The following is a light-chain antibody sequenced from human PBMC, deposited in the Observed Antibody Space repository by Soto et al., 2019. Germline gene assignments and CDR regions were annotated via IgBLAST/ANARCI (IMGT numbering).Light chain of an antibody. J-gene: IGKJ1*01. V-gene: IGKV4-1*01. Sequence: DIVMTQSPDSLAVSLGERATINCKSSQSVLYSSNNKNYLAWYQQKPGQPPKLLIYWASTRESGVPDRFSGSGSGTDFTLTISSLQAEDVAVYYCQQYYSTLWTFGQGNKVDIK. CDR1: QSVLYSSNNKNY. CDR2: WAS. CDR3: QQYYSTLWT.